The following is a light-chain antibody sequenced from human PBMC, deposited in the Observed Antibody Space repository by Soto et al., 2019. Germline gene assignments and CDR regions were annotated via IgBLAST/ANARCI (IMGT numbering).Light chain of an antibody. CDR2: LEGSGSY. CDR1: GGHSSYI. V-gene: IGLV4-60*02. CDR3: ETWDFNTRV. Sequence: QSVLTQSSSASASLGSSVKLTCTLSGGHSSYIIAWHQQQPGKAPRYLMKLEGSGSYHKGSGVPDRFSGSSTGADRYLTISNLQFEDEADYYCETWDFNTRVFGGGTKLTVL. J-gene: IGLJ2*01.